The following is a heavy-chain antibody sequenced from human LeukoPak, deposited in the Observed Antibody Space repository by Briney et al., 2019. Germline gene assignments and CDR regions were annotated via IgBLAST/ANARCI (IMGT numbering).Heavy chain of an antibody. V-gene: IGHV3-23*01. CDR3: AKWGDYDILTGYYVSDF. CDR2: ITGSGDTT. Sequence: GASLRVSPAASGFIFRNYAMSWVRQAPGKGLEWVSAITGSGDTTYYADSVKGRFTISRDNSKNTLYVEMNTLRAEDTAVYYCAKWGDYDILTGYYVSDFWGQGTLVTVSS. J-gene: IGHJ4*02. D-gene: IGHD3-9*01. CDR1: GFIFRNYA.